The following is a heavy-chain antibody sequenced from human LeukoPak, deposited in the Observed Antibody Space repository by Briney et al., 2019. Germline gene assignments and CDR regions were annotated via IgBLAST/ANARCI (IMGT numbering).Heavy chain of an antibody. V-gene: IGHV3-30*18. CDR1: GFTFSSYG. CDR2: ISYDGSNK. J-gene: IGHJ5*02. Sequence: GRSLRLSCAASGFTFSSYGMHWVRQAPGKGLEWVAVISYDGSNKYYADSVKGRFTISRDNSKNTLYLQMNSLRAEDTAVYYCAKNIAVAVQGSIHWFHPWGQGTLVTVSS. CDR3: AKNIAVAVQGSIHWFHP. D-gene: IGHD6-19*01.